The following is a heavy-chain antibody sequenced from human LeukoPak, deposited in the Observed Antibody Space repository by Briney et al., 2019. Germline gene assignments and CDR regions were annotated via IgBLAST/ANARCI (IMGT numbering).Heavy chain of an antibody. V-gene: IGHV4-39*07. Sequence: SETLSLTCTVSGGSISSSTYYWGWVRQPPGKGLEWIGNIYYSGSTYYNPSLKSRVTISVDTSKNQFSLKLSSVTAADTAVYYCARAHPMVRGVIFAYWGQGTLVTVSS. CDR1: GGSISSSTYY. CDR3: ARAHPMVRGVIFAY. D-gene: IGHD3-10*01. J-gene: IGHJ4*02. CDR2: IYYSGST.